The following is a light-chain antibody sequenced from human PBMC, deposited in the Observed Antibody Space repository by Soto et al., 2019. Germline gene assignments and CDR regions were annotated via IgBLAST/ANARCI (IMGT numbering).Light chain of an antibody. CDR2: EVS. CDR3: NAQAENGKNF. V-gene: IGLV2-8*01. Sequence: QSALTQPPSASGSPGQSVTISCTGNSNDVGHSSFISWYQQHPGKGPKLIIYEVSKRPSGVPDRFSGSKSGNTASLSVSGPKEEVGAVYFCNAQAENGKNFFETGPKLTAL. J-gene: IGLJ1*01. CDR1: SNDVGHSSF.